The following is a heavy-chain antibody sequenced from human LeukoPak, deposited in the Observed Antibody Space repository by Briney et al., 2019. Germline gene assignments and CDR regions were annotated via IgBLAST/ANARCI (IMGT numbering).Heavy chain of an antibody. Sequence: PSETLSLTCAVYGVSFSGYYWSWIRQPPGKGLEWIGEINQRGITTYNPSLKSRVTISLDTPRNQFLLRLSSVTAADTAIYYCARSNLAAGTAFDTWDQGAMVTVSS. J-gene: IGHJ3*02. CDR2: INQRGIT. V-gene: IGHV4-34*01. CDR3: ARSNLAAGTAFDT. CDR1: GVSFSGYY. D-gene: IGHD6-13*01.